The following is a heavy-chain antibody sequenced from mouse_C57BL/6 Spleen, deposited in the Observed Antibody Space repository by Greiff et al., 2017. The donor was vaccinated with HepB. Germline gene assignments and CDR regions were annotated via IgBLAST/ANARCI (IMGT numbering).Heavy chain of an antibody. V-gene: IGHV5S21*01. J-gene: IGHJ3*01. D-gene: IGHD4-1*01. CDR2: ISSGGDYI. CDR1: GFTFSSYA. Sequence: EVKLVESGEGLVKPGGSLKLSCAASGFTFSSYAMSWVRQTPEKRLEWVAYISSGGDYIYYADSVKGRFTISRDNAKNTLYLQMSSLKSEDTAMYYCARQEGLTGAWFAYWGQGTLVTVSA. CDR3: ARQEGLTGAWFAY.